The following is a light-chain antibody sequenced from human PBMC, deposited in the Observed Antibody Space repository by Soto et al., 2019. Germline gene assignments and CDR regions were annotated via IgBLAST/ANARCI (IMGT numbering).Light chain of an antibody. CDR3: QQYHRLMYT. Sequence: DIQMTQSPSTLSASVGDRVTITCRASQSVSNWLAWYQQKPGKAPKLLIFEASSLEVGVPSRFSGSGSGTEFSLTISGLQPDDFATYYCQQYHRLMYTFGQGTKLEI. V-gene: IGKV1-5*01. CDR2: EAS. CDR1: QSVSNW. J-gene: IGKJ2*01.